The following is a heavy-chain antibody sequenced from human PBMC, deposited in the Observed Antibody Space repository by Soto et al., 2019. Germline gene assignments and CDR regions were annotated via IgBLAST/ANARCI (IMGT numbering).Heavy chain of an antibody. J-gene: IGHJ6*02. CDR3: ARDQGGEFLKGSGMDV. D-gene: IGHD3-10*01. V-gene: IGHV4-59*01. Sequence: QVQLQESGPGLVKPSETLSLTCTVSGDSISRYYWSWLRLSPGKGLEWIGYIYYGGETNYNPSGKSRVTISVDRTNNQFSLKLSSVTAADTAVYYCARDQGGEFLKGSGMDVWGQGTTVTVSS. CDR2: IYYGGET. CDR1: GDSISRYY.